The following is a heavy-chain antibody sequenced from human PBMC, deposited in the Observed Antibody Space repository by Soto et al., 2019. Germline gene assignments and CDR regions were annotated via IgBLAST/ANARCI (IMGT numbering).Heavy chain of an antibody. D-gene: IGHD6-13*01. CDR2: TYWDDDK. CDR1: GFSLSTSGVG. CDR3: AHSQYSSSWYDYYYYYMAV. J-gene: IGHJ6*03. V-gene: IGHV2-5*02. Sequence: QITLKESGPTLVKPTQTLTLTCTFSGFSLSTSGVGVGWIRQPPGKALEWLALTYWDDDKRYSPSLKSRLTITKDPSKNQVVLTMTNMDPVDTATYYCAHSQYSSSWYDYYYYYMAVWGKGNTVTVSS.